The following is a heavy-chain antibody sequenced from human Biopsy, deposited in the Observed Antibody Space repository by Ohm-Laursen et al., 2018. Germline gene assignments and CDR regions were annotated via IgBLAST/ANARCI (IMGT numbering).Heavy chain of an antibody. CDR3: ARRGSGGRSFDH. CDR2: ISTSGST. D-gene: IGHD2-15*01. J-gene: IGHJ4*02. CDR1: GGSISSFY. Sequence: SETLSLTCAVSGGSISSFYWTWIRQPPGKGPGWIGDISTSGSTNYKPSLKIQFTISVDTSTTQFSLNLGSVTAADTAVYYCARRGSGGRSFDHWGQGTLVTVSS. V-gene: IGHV4-4*09.